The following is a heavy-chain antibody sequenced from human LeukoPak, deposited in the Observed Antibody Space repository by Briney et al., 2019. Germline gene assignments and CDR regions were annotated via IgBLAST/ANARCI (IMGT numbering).Heavy chain of an antibody. CDR3: AKDAGQGQNWNLFAP. Sequence: GRSLTLSYAASGFTFNSYGMHWVRQAPHKGLEWVAAISHFVSNTYYGDSVKCRFTISRDNSKNTLYLQKNSLRPEDTAIYYCAKDAGQGQNWNLFAPWGQGTLGIVSS. V-gene: IGHV3-30*18. CDR2: ISHFVSNT. CDR1: GFTFNSYG. J-gene: IGHJ5*02. D-gene: IGHD1-1*01.